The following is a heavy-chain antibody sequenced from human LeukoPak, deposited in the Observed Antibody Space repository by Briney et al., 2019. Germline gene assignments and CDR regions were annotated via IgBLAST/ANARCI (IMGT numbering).Heavy chain of an antibody. V-gene: IGHV3-23*01. CDR3: AKDSYYGSGYDY. J-gene: IGHJ4*02. CDR2: ISGSGGST. D-gene: IGHD3-10*01. CDR1: GFSFSSYS. Sequence: PGGSLRLSCAASGFSFSSYSINWVRQAPGKGLEWVSAISGSGGSTYYADSVKGRFTISRDNSKNTLYLQMNSPRAEDTAVYYCAKDSYYGSGYDYWGQGTLVTVSS.